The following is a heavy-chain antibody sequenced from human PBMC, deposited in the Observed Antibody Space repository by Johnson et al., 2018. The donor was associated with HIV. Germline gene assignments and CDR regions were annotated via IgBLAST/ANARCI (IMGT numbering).Heavy chain of an antibody. J-gene: IGHJ3*02. V-gene: IGHV3-30*03. CDR2: ISYDGSNK. CDR3: ARDHTMIVWGGAFDI. CDR1: GFTFSSYG. Sequence: QVQLVASGGGVVQPGRSLRLSCAASGFTFSSYGMHWVRQAPGKGLEWVAVISYDGSNKYYGDSVKGRFTISRDNSKNSLYLQMNSLRAEDTAVYYCARDHTMIVWGGAFDIWGQGTMVTVSS. D-gene: IGHD3-22*01.